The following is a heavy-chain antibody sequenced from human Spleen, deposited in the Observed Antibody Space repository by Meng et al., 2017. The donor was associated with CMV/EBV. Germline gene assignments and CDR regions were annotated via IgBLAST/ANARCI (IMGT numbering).Heavy chain of an antibody. D-gene: IGHD4-17*01. V-gene: IGHV4-30-4*08. CDR1: GGSMSSGAYY. CDR3: ARGPAAPAHPTVTDY. CDR2: IYDSGST. Sequence: GGSMSSGAYYWSWIRQPPGKGLEWIGYIYDSGSTYYNPSLKSRVTISVDTSKNQFSLKLSSVTAADTAVYYCARGPAAPAHPTVTDYWGQGTLVTVSS. J-gene: IGHJ4*02.